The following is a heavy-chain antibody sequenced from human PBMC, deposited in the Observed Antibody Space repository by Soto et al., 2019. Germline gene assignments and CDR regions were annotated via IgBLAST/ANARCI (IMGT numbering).Heavy chain of an antibody. V-gene: IGHV4-31*03. CDR2: IYYSGST. CDR1: GGSISSGGYY. CDR3: ARAMRVVPAAANWFDP. Sequence: SETLSLTCTVSGGSISSGGYYWSWIRQHPGKGLEWIGYIYYSGSTYYNPSLKSRVTISVDTSKNQFSLKLSSVTAADTAVYYCARAMRVVPAAANWFDPWGQGTLVTVSS. D-gene: IGHD2-2*01. J-gene: IGHJ5*02.